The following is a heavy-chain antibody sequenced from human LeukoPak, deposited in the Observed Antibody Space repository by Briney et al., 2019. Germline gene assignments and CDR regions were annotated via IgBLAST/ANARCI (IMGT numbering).Heavy chain of an antibody. CDR2: INTDGSTT. J-gene: IGHJ4*02. Sequence: TGGSLRLSCAASGFIFTTYWMHWVRHAPGKGLVWVSRINTDGSTTTYADSVKGRFTISRDNAKNTLYLQMNSLRAEDTAVYYCARGGDYASGSPGDYWGQGTLVTVSS. D-gene: IGHD3-10*01. CDR3: ARGGDYASGSPGDY. CDR1: GFIFTTYW. V-gene: IGHV3-74*01.